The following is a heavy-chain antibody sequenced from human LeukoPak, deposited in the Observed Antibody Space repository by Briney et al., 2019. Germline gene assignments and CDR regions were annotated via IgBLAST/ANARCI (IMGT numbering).Heavy chain of an antibody. CDR1: GFTFRNHY. D-gene: IGHD3-22*01. V-gene: IGHV3-11*01. CDR2: IGASGSTS. CDR3: AKDLREWYSDPNGNYFSYGMDV. Sequence: GGSLRLTCAASGFTFRNHYRSWIRQPPGRGPEWVAYIGASGSTSYYRAPVNGRFTISRNNDKNSLHQQMTSLRAEDTAVYYCAKDLREWYSDPNGNYFSYGMDVWGQGTTVVVSS. J-gene: IGHJ6*02.